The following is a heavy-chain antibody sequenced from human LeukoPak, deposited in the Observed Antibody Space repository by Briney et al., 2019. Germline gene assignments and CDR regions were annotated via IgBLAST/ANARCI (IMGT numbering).Heavy chain of an antibody. J-gene: IGHJ4*02. Sequence: GGSLRLSCAASGFTVSSNYMSWVRQAPGKGLEWVSVIYSCGSTYYADSVKGRFTISRDNSKNTLYLQMNSLRAEDTAVYYCARGTDGATPGGYWGQGTLVTVSS. D-gene: IGHD2-15*01. CDR2: IYSCGST. V-gene: IGHV3-53*01. CDR1: GFTVSSNY. CDR3: ARGTDGATPGGY.